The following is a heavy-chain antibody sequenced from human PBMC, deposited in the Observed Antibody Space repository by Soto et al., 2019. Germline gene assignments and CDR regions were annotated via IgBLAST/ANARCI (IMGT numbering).Heavy chain of an antibody. Sequence: GGSLRLSCTASGFTFSSYAMSWVRQEPGKGLEWVSAISGSGGSTYYADSVKGRFTISRDNSKNTLYLQMNSLRAEDTAVYYCAKDPNLVVVVAATYDYWGQGTLVTVSS. J-gene: IGHJ4*02. CDR2: ISGSGGST. CDR3: AKDPNLVVVVAATYDY. V-gene: IGHV3-23*01. D-gene: IGHD2-15*01. CDR1: GFTFSSYA.